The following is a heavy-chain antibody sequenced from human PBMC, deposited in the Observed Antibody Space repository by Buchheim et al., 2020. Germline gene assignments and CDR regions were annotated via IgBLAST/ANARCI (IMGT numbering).Heavy chain of an antibody. D-gene: IGHD1-26*01. CDR1: GFTFSSYA. V-gene: IGHV3-23*01. Sequence: EVQLLESGGGLVQPGGSLRLSCAASGFTFSSYAMSWVRQAPGKGLEWVSAISGSGGSTYYADSVKGRFTISRANSKNTLYLQMNSRRAEDTAVYYCANLRRDVGATRGYYYYYYMDVWGKGTT. CDR3: ANLRRDVGATRGYYYYYYMDV. CDR2: ISGSGGST. J-gene: IGHJ6*03.